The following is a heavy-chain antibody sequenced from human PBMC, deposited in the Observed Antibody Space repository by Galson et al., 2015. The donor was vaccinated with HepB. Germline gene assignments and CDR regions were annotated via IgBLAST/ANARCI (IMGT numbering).Heavy chain of an antibody. D-gene: IGHD2-2*01. CDR2: ISYDGSSK. V-gene: IGHV3-30*18. Sequence: SLRLSCAASGFTFSSYGMHWVHQAPGKGLEWVAVISYDGSSKYYADSVKGRFTISRDNSKNTLYLQMNSLRAEDTAVYYCAKDMRYQLLQGGDDACDIWDHGTMVTASS. CDR3: AKDMRYQLLQGGDDACDI. CDR1: GFTFSSYG. J-gene: IGHJ3*02.